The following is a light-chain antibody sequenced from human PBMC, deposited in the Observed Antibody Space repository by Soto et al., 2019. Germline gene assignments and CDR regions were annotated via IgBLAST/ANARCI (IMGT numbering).Light chain of an antibody. V-gene: IGLV2-23*01. CDR2: EGS. CDR3: CSYASSSTYV. J-gene: IGLJ2*01. Sequence: QSVLTQPASVSGSPGQSITISCTGTSSDVGNYNLVSWYQHHPGKAPKLLIYEGSKRPSGVSDRFSGSKSGNTASLTISGLQAEDEADYYCCSYASSSTYVFGAGTKLTVL. CDR1: SSDVGNYNL.